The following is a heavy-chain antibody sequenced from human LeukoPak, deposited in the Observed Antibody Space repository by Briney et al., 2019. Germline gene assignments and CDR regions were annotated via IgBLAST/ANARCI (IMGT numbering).Heavy chain of an antibody. CDR1: GGSISSGGYY. CDR3: ARGCPRSDVGAGTGTCYFDY. V-gene: IGHV4-30-2*01. J-gene: IGHJ4*02. D-gene: IGHD3/OR15-3a*01. Sequence: SETLSLTCTVSGGSISSGGYYWSWIRQPPGKGLEWIGYIYHSGSTYYNPSLKSRVTISVDRSKNQFSLKLSSVTAADTAVYYCARGCPRSDVGAGTGTCYFDYWGQGTLVTVSS. CDR2: IYHSGST.